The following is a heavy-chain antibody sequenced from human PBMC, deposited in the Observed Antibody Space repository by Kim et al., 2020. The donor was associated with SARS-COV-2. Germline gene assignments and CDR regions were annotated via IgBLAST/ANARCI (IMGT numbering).Heavy chain of an antibody. CDR3: ARVRGVKLVGAIGY. D-gene: IGHD1-26*01. Sequence: ADSVKGRFTISRDNSKNTLYLQMNSLRAEDTAVYYCARVRGVKLVGAIGYWGQGTLVTVSS. V-gene: IGHV3-30*07. J-gene: IGHJ4*02.